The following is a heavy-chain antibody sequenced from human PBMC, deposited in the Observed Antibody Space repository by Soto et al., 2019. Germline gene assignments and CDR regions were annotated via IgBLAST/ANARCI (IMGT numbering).Heavy chain of an antibody. V-gene: IGHV3-30*02. CDR1: GFTFSSYG. CDR2: IWYDGSNK. CDR3: AKDTVRGSPYYYYYGMDV. J-gene: IGHJ6*02. D-gene: IGHD3-10*01. Sequence: GGSLRLSCAASGFTFSSYGMHWVRQAPGKGLEWVAVIWYDGSNKYYADSVKGRFTISRDNSKNTLYLQMNSLRAEDTAVYYCAKDTVRGSPYYYYYGMDVWGQGTTVTVSS.